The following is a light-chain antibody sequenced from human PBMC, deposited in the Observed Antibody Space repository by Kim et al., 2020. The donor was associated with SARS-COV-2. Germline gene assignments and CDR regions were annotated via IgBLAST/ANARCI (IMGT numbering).Light chain of an antibody. CDR1: RSVSSSY. V-gene: IGKV3-20*01. Sequence: EIVLTQSPGTLSLSPGERATLSCRASRSVSSSYLAWYQQKPGQAPRLLIYSASSRATGIPDRFSGSGSGTDFTLTISRLEPEDFAVYYCQQYGSSPPQYSFGQGTKLEI. J-gene: IGKJ2*03. CDR2: SAS. CDR3: QQYGSSPPQYS.